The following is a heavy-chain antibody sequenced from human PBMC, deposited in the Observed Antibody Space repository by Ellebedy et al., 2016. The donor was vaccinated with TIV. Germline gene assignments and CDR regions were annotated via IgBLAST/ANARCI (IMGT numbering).Heavy chain of an antibody. V-gene: IGHV3-33*01. Sequence: GESLKIYCAASGFTFSSYGLHWVRQAPGKGLEWVAVIWSDGSYKYYADSVKGRFTISRDNSKNTLYLQMNRLRTEDTAVYYCAREVQPLSTKFDYWGQGTLVTVSS. D-gene: IGHD5-24*01. CDR3: AREVQPLSTKFDY. CDR2: IWSDGSYK. J-gene: IGHJ4*02. CDR1: GFTFSSYG.